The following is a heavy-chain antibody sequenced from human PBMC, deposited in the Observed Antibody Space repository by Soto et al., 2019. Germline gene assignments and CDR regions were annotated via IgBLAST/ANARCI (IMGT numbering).Heavy chain of an antibody. J-gene: IGHJ4*02. CDR3: ARAGQYYDASGYAN. D-gene: IGHD3-22*01. CDR2: ISAYNGNS. V-gene: IGHV1-18*01. CDR1: GYSFATSG. Sequence: QAKLVQSGAEVKKPGASIKVSCKASGYSFATSGMTWVRQAPGQGLEWVGWISAYNGNSNYDQNLQDRVTMTTDTSTTTAYLELRNLRSDDSAVYYCARAGQYYDASGYANWGQGTLVTVSS.